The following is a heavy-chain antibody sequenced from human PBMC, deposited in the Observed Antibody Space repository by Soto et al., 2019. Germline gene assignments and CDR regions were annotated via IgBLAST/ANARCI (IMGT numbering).Heavy chain of an antibody. CDR3: AKSMIVVVITTAFDP. J-gene: IGHJ5*02. V-gene: IGHV3-23*01. CDR2: ISAAAGST. CDR1: GFTFSSYA. Sequence: EVQLLDSGGGLVQPGGSLRLSCAASGFTFSSYAMNWVRQVPGRGLEWISAISAAAGSTYYADSVKGRFTISRDNSKNTLYLQMNSLRAEDTAVYYCAKSMIVVVITTAFDPRRQGPLVTVSS. D-gene: IGHD3-22*01.